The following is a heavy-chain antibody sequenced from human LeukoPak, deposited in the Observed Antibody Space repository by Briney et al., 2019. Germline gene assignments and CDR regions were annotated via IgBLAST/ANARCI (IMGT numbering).Heavy chain of an antibody. CDR3: ASFYCSGGSCYQYYSYYYMDV. D-gene: IGHD2-15*01. Sequence: SETLSLTCTVSGVSISSSAYYWGWIRQPPGKGLEWIGNTSYSGCAYYNPSLKNRVAISIDTSKNQFSLKLNSVTAADTAVYYCASFYCSGGSCYQYYSYYYMDVWGKGTTVTISS. CDR2: TSYSGCA. J-gene: IGHJ6*03. V-gene: IGHV4-39*01. CDR1: GVSISSSAYY.